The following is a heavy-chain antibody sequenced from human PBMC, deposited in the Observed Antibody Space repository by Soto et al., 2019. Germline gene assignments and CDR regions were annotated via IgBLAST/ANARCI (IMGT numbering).Heavy chain of an antibody. D-gene: IGHD3-3*01. CDR1: GGSISSSSYY. J-gene: IGHJ5*02. V-gene: IGHV4-39*01. CDR2: IYYSGST. CDR3: ARLALVLRFLEWLSSSFDP. Sequence: QLQLQESGPGLVKPSETLSLTCTVSGGSISSSSYYWGWIRQPPGKGLEWIGSIYYSGSTYYNPSLKSRVTISVDTSKNQFSLKLSSVTAADTAVYYCARLALVLRFLEWLSSSFDPWGQGTLVTVSS.